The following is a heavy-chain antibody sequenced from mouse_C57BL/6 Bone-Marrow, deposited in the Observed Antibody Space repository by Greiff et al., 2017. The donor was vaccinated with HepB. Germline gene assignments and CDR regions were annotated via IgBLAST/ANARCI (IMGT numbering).Heavy chain of an antibody. Sequence: EVQLVESGGDLVKPGGSLKLSCAASGFTFSSYGMSWVRQTPDKRLEWVATISSGGSYTYYPDSVKGRFTISRDNAKNTLYLQMSSLKSEDTAMYYCARPPHLLGFAYWGQGTLVTVSA. V-gene: IGHV5-6*01. D-gene: IGHD1-1*01. CDR3: ARPPHLLGFAY. CDR2: ISSGGSYT. J-gene: IGHJ3*01. CDR1: GFTFSSYG.